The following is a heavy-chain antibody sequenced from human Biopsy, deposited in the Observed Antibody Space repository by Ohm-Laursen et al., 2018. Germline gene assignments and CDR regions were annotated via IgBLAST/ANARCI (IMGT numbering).Heavy chain of an antibody. D-gene: IGHD2-2*02. V-gene: IGHV3-23*01. J-gene: IGHJ4*02. CDR2: ISANGVTT. CDR3: AKDGYCSATSCNMDVDY. Sequence: SLRLSCTASRFTFNNYAMHWVRQAPGKGLEWVSTISANGVTTFYADSVKGRFTISRDGSSDTLYLQMHSLRADDTALYYCAKDGYCSATSCNMDVDYWGQGALVTVSS. CDR1: RFTFNNYA.